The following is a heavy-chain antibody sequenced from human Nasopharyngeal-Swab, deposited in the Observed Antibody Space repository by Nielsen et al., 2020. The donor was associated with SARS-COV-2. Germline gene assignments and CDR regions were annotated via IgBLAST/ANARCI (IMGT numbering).Heavy chain of an antibody. D-gene: IGHD2-2*01. CDR2: IKSKTDGGTT. CDR1: GFTFSSYS. V-gene: IGHV3-15*01. Sequence: GESLKISCAASGFTFSSYSMNWVRQAPGKGLEWVGRIKSKTDGGTTDYAAPVKGRFTISRDDSKNTLYLQMNSLKTEDTAVYYCTTVEYCSSTSCLFDPWGQGTLVTVSS. CDR3: TTVEYCSSTSCLFDP. J-gene: IGHJ5*02.